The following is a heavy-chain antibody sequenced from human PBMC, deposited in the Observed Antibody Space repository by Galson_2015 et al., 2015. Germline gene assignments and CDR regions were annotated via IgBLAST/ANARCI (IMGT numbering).Heavy chain of an antibody. CDR2: IYYSGST. D-gene: IGHD1-26*01. Sequence: SETLSLTCTVSGGSISSYYWSWIRQPPGKGLEWIGYIYYSGSTNYNPSLKSRVTISVDTSKNQFSLKLSSVTAADTAVYYCARVPAVGAMVFDYWGQGTLVTVSS. J-gene: IGHJ4*02. CDR3: ARVPAVGAMVFDY. V-gene: IGHV4-59*01. CDR1: GGSISSYY.